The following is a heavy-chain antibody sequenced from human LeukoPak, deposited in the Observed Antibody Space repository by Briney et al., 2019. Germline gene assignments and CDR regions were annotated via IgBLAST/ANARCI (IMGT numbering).Heavy chain of an antibody. Sequence: SETLSLTCTVSGGSISSYYRSWIRQPPGKGLEWIGYIYYSGSTNYNPSLKSRVTISVDTSKNQFSLKLSSVTAADTAVYYCARDYEVPAATYYYYYGMDVWGQGTTVTVSS. CDR3: ARDYEVPAATYYYYYGMDV. J-gene: IGHJ6*02. CDR1: GGSISSYY. V-gene: IGHV4-59*01. D-gene: IGHD2-2*01. CDR2: IYYSGST.